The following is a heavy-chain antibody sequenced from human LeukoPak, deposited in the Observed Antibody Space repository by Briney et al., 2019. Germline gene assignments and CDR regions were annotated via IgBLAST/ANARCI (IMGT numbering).Heavy chain of an antibody. J-gene: IGHJ5*02. CDR2: ISGSGTST. Sequence: GGSLRLSCAASGFTFSSYAMSWVRQAPGKGLEWVSAISGSGTSTYYADSVEGRFTVSRDNAKNTLYLQMNSLRAQDTAVYYCARSLATAVVAWGQGTLVTVSS. CDR3: ARSLATAVVA. V-gene: IGHV3-23*01. D-gene: IGHD6-13*01. CDR1: GFTFSSYA.